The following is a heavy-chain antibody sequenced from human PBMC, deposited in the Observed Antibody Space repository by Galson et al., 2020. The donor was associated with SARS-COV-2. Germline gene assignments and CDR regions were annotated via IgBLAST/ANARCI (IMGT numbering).Heavy chain of an antibody. Sequence: ASVKVSCKVSGSTLTELSIHWVRQAPGHGLEWMGGFDPEDGETIYAQKFQGRVTMTEDTSTDTAYMELSSLRSEDTAVYYCATSPPIAVAGTDWFDPWGQGTLVIVSS. D-gene: IGHD6-19*01. J-gene: IGHJ5*02. CDR3: ATSPPIAVAGTDWFDP. V-gene: IGHV1-24*01. CDR2: FDPEDGET. CDR1: GSTLTELS.